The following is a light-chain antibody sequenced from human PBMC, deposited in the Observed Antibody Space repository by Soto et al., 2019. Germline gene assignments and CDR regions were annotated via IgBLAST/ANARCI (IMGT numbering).Light chain of an antibody. CDR2: DAS. Sequence: EIVLTQSPATLSLSPGERATLSCRASQSVSSYLAWYQQKPGQAPRLLIYDASNWATGIPARFSGSGSGTNFTLTISSLETEEFAVYYWQQRSNWPAITFGQGTRLEIK. V-gene: IGKV3-11*01. CDR3: QQRSNWPAIT. CDR1: QSVSSY. J-gene: IGKJ5*01.